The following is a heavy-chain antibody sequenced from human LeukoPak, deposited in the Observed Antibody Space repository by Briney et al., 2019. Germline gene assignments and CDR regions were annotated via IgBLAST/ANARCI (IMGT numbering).Heavy chain of an antibody. CDR1: GYTFTGYY. Sequence: ASVKVSCKASGYTFTGYYMHWVRQAPGQGLEWMGWINPNSGGTNYAQKFQGRVTMTRDTSISTAYMELSRLRSDDTAVYYCAREGVYYDSSGYYRDNWFDPWGQGTLVTVSS. CDR3: AREGVYYDSSGYYRDNWFDP. V-gene: IGHV1-2*02. D-gene: IGHD3-22*01. CDR2: INPNSGGT. J-gene: IGHJ5*02.